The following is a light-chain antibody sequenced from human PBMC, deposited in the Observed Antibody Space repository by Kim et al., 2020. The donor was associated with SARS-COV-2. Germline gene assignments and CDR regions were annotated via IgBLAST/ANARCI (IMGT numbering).Light chain of an antibody. Sequence: SYELTQPPSVSVFPGQTASITCSGDKLGDKYAFWYQQKPGQTPVLVIYYDDKRPSEIPERFSGSTSGNTATLTISGTQTMDEASYFCQAWDSSTAVFGGGTQLTVL. CDR1: KLGDKY. CDR3: QAWDSSTAV. V-gene: IGLV3-1*01. CDR2: YDD. J-gene: IGLJ2*01.